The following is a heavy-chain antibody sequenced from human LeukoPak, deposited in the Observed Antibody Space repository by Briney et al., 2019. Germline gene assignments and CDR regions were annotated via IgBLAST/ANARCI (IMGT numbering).Heavy chain of an antibody. CDR3: ARGNSLDTAMVTFGY. J-gene: IGHJ4*02. Sequence: SETLSLTCAVYGGSFSRYYWSWIRQSPGKGLEWIAEIDHRGDTNYNPSVKSRVTTSVDTSKNQFSLKLSSVTAADTAVYYCARGNSLDTAMVTFGYWGQGTLVTVSS. D-gene: IGHD5-18*01. CDR1: GGSFSRYY. CDR2: IDHRGDT. V-gene: IGHV4-34*01.